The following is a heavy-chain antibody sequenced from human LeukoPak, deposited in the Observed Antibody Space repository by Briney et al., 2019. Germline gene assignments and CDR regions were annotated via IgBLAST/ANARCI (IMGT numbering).Heavy chain of an antibody. CDR1: GYSISSSYY. Sequence: SETLSLTCTVSGYSISSSYYWCWSGQPPGKGLLWIGSIYHSSRTYYYPSFKRRLTISAVASKNQLFLQLRTVAAAATAVVYYARVSTVAGTIRGFDYWGQGTLVTVSS. CDR2: IYHSSRT. J-gene: IGHJ4*02. CDR3: ARVSTVAGTIRGFDY. V-gene: IGHV4-38-2*02. D-gene: IGHD6-19*01.